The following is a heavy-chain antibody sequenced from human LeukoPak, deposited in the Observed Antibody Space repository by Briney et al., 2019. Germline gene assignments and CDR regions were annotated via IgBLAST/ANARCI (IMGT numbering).Heavy chain of an antibody. CDR1: GGTFSSYA. Sequence: GSSVKVSRKASGGTFSSYAISWVRQAPGQGLEWMGRIIPIFGTANYAQKFQGRVTITTDESTSTAYMELSSLRSEDTAVYYCARGGLRPETLVDYWGQGTLVTVSS. D-gene: IGHD4-17*01. CDR2: IIPIFGTA. V-gene: IGHV1-69*05. CDR3: ARGGLRPETLVDY. J-gene: IGHJ4*02.